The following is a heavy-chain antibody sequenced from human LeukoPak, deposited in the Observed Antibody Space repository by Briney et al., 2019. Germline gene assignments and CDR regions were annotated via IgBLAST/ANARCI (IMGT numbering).Heavy chain of an antibody. V-gene: IGHV3-7*03. Sequence: GGSLRLSCAASGFTFNKYWMSWGRQAPGKGLEWVANIKQDGGETYYVDSVKGRFTISRDNAKNSVYLQMNSLRAEDTAVYYCARGIRITMVRGVPPDYFDYWGQGTLVTVSS. CDR2: IKQDGGET. D-gene: IGHD3-10*01. J-gene: IGHJ4*02. CDR1: GFTFNKYW. CDR3: ARGIRITMVRGVPPDYFDY.